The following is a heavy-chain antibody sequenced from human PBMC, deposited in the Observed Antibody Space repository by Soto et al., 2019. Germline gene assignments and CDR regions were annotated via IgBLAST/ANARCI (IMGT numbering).Heavy chain of an antibody. D-gene: IGHD6-19*01. V-gene: IGHV3-30-3*01. J-gene: IGHJ4*02. CDR2: ISNDGSKR. Sequence: VGSLRLSCATSGFSFSTYAIHWVRQAPGKGLDWVAVISNDGSKRYYAQSVRGRFTISRDNSNNTVDLQMNSLRAEDTALYYCARSIAVAGLDYWGPGTLVTVSS. CDR3: ARSIAVAGLDY. CDR1: GFSFSTYA.